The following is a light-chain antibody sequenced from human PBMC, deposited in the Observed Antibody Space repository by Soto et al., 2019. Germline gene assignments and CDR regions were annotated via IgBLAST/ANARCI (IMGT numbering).Light chain of an antibody. CDR2: GAS. CDR1: QSVRSN. V-gene: IGKV3-15*01. CDR3: QQYKNVPPIT. J-gene: IGKJ5*01. Sequence: EVVMTQSPATLSVSPGERVTLSCRASQSVRSNLAWYQQKPGQSPSLLIYGASTRATGIPARFSGSGSGTEFPLTLSSLHAEDFAVYYCQQYKNVPPITFGQGTRLEI.